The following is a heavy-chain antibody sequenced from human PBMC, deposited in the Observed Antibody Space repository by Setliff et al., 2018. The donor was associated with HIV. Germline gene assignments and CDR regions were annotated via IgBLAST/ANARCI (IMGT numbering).Heavy chain of an antibody. CDR3: AKEVHVSSYYGMDV. CDR1: GFTFSSYG. V-gene: IGHV3-33*06. Sequence: GESLKISCAASGFTFSSYGMHWVRQAPGKGLEWVAVIWYDGSNKYYADSVKGRFTISRDNSKDTLYLQMNSLRAEDTAVYYCAKEVHVSSYYGMDVWGQGTTVTVSS. D-gene: IGHD3-16*01. J-gene: IGHJ6*02. CDR2: IWYDGSNK.